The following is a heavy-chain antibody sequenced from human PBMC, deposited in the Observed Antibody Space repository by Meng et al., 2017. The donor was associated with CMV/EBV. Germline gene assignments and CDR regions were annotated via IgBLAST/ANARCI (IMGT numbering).Heavy chain of an antibody. CDR1: GYTFTSYY. CDR3: AGTTPGYNRSLVRYPPGNYGMDV. D-gene: IGHD6-6*01. Sequence: VSVKVSCKASGYTFTSYYMHWVRQAPGQGLEWIGIINPSGGSTSYAQKFQGRVTMTRDTSTSTVYMELSSLSSEDTAVYYCAGTTPGYNRSLVRYPPGNYGMDVWGQGTTVTVSS. CDR2: INPSGGST. J-gene: IGHJ6*02. V-gene: IGHV1-46*01.